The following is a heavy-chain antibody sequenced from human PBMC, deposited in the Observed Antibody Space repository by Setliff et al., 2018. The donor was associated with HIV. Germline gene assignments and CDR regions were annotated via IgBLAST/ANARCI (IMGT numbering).Heavy chain of an antibody. Sequence: SETLSLTCTVSGGSLNGYSWSWIRQAAGEGLEWVGRFHATGVTNYSPSLKSRGSMSIDKSKSQFSLKLTSMTAADTAVYYCARGVPLLPPHYWGQGTLVTVSS. J-gene: IGHJ4*02. CDR1: GGSLNGYS. CDR3: ARGVPLLPPHY. V-gene: IGHV4-4*07. D-gene: IGHD2-21*02. CDR2: FHATGVT.